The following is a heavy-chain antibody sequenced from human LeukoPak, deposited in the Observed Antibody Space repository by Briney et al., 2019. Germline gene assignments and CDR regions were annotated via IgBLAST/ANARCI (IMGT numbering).Heavy chain of an antibody. Sequence: PSETLSLTCAVYGGSFSGYYWSWIRQPPGKGLEWIGEINHSGSTNYNPSLKSRVTISVDTSKNQFSLKLSSVTAADTAVYYCARRRFGELLPPFDYWGQGTLVTVSS. CDR3: ARRRFGELLPPFDY. V-gene: IGHV4-34*01. CDR1: GGSFSGYY. D-gene: IGHD3-10*01. J-gene: IGHJ4*02. CDR2: INHSGST.